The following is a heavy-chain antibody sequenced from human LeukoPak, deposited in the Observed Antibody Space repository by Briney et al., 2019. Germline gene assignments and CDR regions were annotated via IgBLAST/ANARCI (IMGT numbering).Heavy chain of an antibody. CDR1: GGSISSSSHY. CDR2: ISESGTT. V-gene: IGHV4-39*01. CDR3: ARYSGSYFDY. Sequence: PSETLSLTCTVSGGSISSSSHYWAWIRQPPGKGLEWLATISESGTTYYNPSLKSRVTISVDTSKNQFSLKLGSVTAADTTVFYCARYSGSYFDYWGQGTLVTVSS. D-gene: IGHD3-10*01. J-gene: IGHJ4*02.